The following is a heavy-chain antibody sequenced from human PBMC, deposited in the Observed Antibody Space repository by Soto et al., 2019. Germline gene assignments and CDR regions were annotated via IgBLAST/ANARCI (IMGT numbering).Heavy chain of an antibody. CDR1: GFTFSTYG. Sequence: GGSLRLSCAASGFTFSTYGMHWVRQAPGKGLDWVAVISYDGSNKYYADSVKGRFAISGDNSKSTLYLQMNSLRAEDTAVYYCAKDRGAVAGISGGAFDYWGQGTLVTVSS. J-gene: IGHJ4*02. CDR2: ISYDGSNK. D-gene: IGHD6-19*01. V-gene: IGHV3-30*18. CDR3: AKDRGAVAGISGGAFDY.